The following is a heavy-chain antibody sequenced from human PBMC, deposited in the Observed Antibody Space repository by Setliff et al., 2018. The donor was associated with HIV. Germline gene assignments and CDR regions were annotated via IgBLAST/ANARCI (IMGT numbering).Heavy chain of an antibody. CDR1: GYSFADYA. CDR2: INTNTGNP. D-gene: IGHD3-3*01. J-gene: IGHJ6*03. Sequence: GASVKVSCKASGYSFADYAMNWVRQAPRQGLEWMGYINTNTGNPTYAQGFTGRFVFSFDTSVTTAYLQITGLRTEDTDVYFCARGGTHYDFWSGYRLRNIFYYMDVWGTGSPVTVSS. V-gene: IGHV7-4-1*02. CDR3: ARGGTHYDFWSGYRLRNIFYYMDV.